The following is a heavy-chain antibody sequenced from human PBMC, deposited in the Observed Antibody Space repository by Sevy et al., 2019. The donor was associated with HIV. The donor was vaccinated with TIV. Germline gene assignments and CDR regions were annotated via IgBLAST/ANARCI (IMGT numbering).Heavy chain of an antibody. J-gene: IGHJ4*02. V-gene: IGHV4-59*08. D-gene: IGHD6-19*01. CDR3: AGENAWGSGYS. Sequence: SETLSLTCTVSGGSITSLYWNWIRQPPGKGLEWIANIYYNGHINYNPSLKSRVTLSLDMSKNQFSLRLSSVTAADTAMYYCAGENAWGSGYSWGQGTLVTVSS. CDR1: GGSITSLY. CDR2: IYYNGHI.